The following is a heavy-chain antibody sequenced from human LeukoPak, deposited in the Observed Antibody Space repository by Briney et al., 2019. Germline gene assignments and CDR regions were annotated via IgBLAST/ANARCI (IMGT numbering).Heavy chain of an antibody. D-gene: IGHD3-10*01. V-gene: IGHV7-4-1*02. J-gene: IGHJ4*02. CDR2: INTNTGNP. CDR1: GYTFTSYG. Sequence: GASVKVSCKASGYTFTSYGISWVRQAPGQGLEWMGWINTNTGNPTYAQGFTGRFVFSLDTSVSTAYLQISSLKAEDTAVYYCARDIPTFYGSGEDYWGQGTLVTVSS. CDR3: ARDIPTFYGSGEDY.